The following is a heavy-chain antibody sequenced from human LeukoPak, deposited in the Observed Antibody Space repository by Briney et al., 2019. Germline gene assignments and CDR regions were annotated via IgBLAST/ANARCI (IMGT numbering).Heavy chain of an antibody. CDR3: ARYASGLWIFDY. Sequence: PSETLSLTCTVSGGSISTYYWSWIRQPPGKGLEWIGYIYYTGSTNYNPSLKSRVTISVDTSKNQFSLKLSSVTAADTAVYYCARYASGLWIFDYWGQGTLVTVSS. CDR2: IYYTGST. V-gene: IGHV4-59*01. D-gene: IGHD6-19*01. CDR1: GGSISTYY. J-gene: IGHJ4*02.